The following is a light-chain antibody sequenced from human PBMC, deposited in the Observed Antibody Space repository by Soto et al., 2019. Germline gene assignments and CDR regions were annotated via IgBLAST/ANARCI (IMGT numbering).Light chain of an antibody. CDR2: RNN. CDR1: TSNIGSNY. V-gene: IGLV1-47*01. CDR3: AAWDDSLGGEDD. Sequence: QSALTQPPSASGTPGQSITISCSGDTSNIGSNYVYWYRQLPGTAPKLLIYRNNQRPSGVPDRFSGSKSGTSVSLAISGLRSEDEADYYCAAWDDSLGGEDDFGTGTRSPS. J-gene: IGLJ1*01.